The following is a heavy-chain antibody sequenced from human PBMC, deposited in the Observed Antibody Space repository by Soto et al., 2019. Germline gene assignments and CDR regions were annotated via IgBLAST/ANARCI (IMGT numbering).Heavy chain of an antibody. CDR3: ARVMPGAEAWFGP. Sequence: QVQLVQSGGEVKRPGASVKVSCKTSGYTFSNYGITWVRQAPGQPLEWLGWISLYSDGTNYAQKSQGSVSMTTDTSTTTADMELRSPRSTDTAVYYCARVMPGAEAWFGPWGQGTLVTVSS. CDR2: ISLYSDGT. D-gene: IGHD2-2*01. J-gene: IGHJ5*02. CDR1: GYTFSNYG. V-gene: IGHV1-18*01.